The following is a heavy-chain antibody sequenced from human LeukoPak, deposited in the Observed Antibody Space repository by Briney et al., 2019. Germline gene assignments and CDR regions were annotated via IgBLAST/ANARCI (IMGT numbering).Heavy chain of an antibody. D-gene: IGHD5-12*01. CDR2: IKQDGSEK. J-gene: IGHJ4*02. CDR1: GFTVSSYW. CDR3: ARASGYESLEY. Sequence: PGGSLRLSCAASGFTVSSYWMNWVRQAPGKGLEWVANIKQDGSEKYYVDSVKGRFTISRDNAKNSLYLQMNSLRAEDTAAYYCARASGYESLEYWGQGTLVTVSS. V-gene: IGHV3-7*04.